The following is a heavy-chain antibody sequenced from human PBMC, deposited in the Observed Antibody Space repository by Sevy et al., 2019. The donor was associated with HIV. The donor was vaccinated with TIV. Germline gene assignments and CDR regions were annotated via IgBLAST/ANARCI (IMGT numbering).Heavy chain of an antibody. J-gene: IGHJ4*02. CDR2: IYHSGST. D-gene: IGHD3-9*01. CDR1: GYSISSGYY. V-gene: IGHV4-38-2*01. Sequence: SETLSLTCAVSGYSISSGYYWGWIRQPPGKGLEWIGSIYHSGSTYYNPSLKSRVTISVDTSKNQFSLKLSSVTAADTAVYYCARLPGYLDLLSNWGQGTLVTVSS. CDR3: ARLPGYLDLLSN.